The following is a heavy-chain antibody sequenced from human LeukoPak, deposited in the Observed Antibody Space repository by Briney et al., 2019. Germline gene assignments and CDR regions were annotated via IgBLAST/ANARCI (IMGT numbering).Heavy chain of an antibody. D-gene: IGHD1-1*01. CDR1: GLTVSNNY. J-gene: IGHJ2*01. Sequence: PGGSLRLSCAASGLTVSNNYMGWVRQAPGKGLEWVSVLYSAGNTYYGDSVSGRFFISRDNSKNTLYLRMNSLRAEDTAVYYCATSPATGNIYFDLWGRGTLVTVSS. CDR3: ATSPATGNIYFDL. V-gene: IGHV3-66*01. CDR2: LYSAGNT.